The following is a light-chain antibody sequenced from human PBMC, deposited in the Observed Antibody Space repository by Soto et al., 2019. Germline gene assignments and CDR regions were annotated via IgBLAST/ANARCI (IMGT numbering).Light chain of an antibody. V-gene: IGKV1-5*01. CDR2: DAS. CDR1: QTINNW. CDR3: QQYSNYSRT. Sequence: DIQMTQSPSTLSASVGDRVTITCRASQTINNWLAWYQHKPGKAPKLLIYDASNLENGVPSRFGGSGSGADFSLSISSLQPEDFATYYCQQYSNYSRTFGQGTKVDIK. J-gene: IGKJ1*01.